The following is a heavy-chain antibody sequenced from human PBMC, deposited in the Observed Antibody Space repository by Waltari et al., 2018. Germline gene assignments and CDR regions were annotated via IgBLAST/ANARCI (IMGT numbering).Heavy chain of an antibody. CDR3: AKGTETLNRYFDF. CDR2: VGPGHGSR. V-gene: IGHV3-23*01. CDR1: GFTFSTFG. Sequence: EVQLLESGGGLVQSGGSLRLSCAASGFTFSTFGMGWVRQAPGEGRGGCSPVGPGHGSRCYADSVKGRFIISRDDSKSTLSLQMSSLRGDDTALYYCAKGTETLNRYFDFWGQGTLVTVSP. J-gene: IGHJ4*02.